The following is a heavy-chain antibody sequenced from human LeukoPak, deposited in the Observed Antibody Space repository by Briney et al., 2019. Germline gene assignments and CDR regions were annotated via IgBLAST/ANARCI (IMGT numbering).Heavy chain of an antibody. CDR3: AKGGSSGWYEHIDY. CDR2: ISASGVST. J-gene: IGHJ4*02. CDR1: GFTFSTYA. V-gene: IGHV3-23*01. D-gene: IGHD6-19*01. Sequence: GGSLTLSCAASGFTFSTYAISWVRQAPGKGLEWVSAISASGVSTYYADSVKGRFTISRDISKNTFYLQMNSLRADDTAVYYCAKGGSSGWYEHIDYWGQGTLLTVSS.